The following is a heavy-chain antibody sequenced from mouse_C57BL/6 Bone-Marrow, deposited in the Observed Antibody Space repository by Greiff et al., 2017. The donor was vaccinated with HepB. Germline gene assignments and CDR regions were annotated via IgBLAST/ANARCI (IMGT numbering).Heavy chain of an antibody. J-gene: IGHJ3*01. CDR3: ARVGYYGSSLFAY. Sequence: EVKLVESGRGLVKPGGSLKLSCAASGFTFSSYAMSWVRQTPEKRLEWVATISDGGSYTYYPDNVKGRFTISRDNAKNNLYLQMSHLTSEDTAMYYCARVGYYGSSLFAYWGQGTLVTVSA. CDR2: ISDGGSYT. D-gene: IGHD1-1*01. CDR1: GFTFSSYA. V-gene: IGHV5-4*03.